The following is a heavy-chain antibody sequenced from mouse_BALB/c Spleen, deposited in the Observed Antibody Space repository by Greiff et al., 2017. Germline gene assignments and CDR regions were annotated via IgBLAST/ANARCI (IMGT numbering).Heavy chain of an antibody. Sequence: QVQLKESGAELARPGASVKLSCKASGYTFTDYYINWVKQRTGQGLEWIGEIYPGSGNTYYNEKFKGKATLTADKSSSTAYMQLSSLTSEDSAVYFCARPGTNFDYWGQGTTLTVSS. CDR1: GYTFTDYY. D-gene: IGHD4-1*01. CDR2: IYPGSGNT. CDR3: ARPGTNFDY. J-gene: IGHJ2*01. V-gene: IGHV1-77*01.